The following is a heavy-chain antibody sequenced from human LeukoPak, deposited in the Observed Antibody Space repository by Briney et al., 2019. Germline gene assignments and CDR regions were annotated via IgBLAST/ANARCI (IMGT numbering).Heavy chain of an antibody. D-gene: IGHD3-10*02. CDR3: AELGITMIGGV. CDR2: ISDDETYK. J-gene: IGHJ6*04. V-gene: IGHV3-30-3*01. Sequence: GGSLRLSCAASGFTFNSYSMHWVRQAPGKGLEWVTAISDDETYKFYADSVKGRFTISRDNSKNTLYLQMNSLRAEDTAVYYCAELGITMIGGVWGKGTTVTISS. CDR1: GFTFNSYS.